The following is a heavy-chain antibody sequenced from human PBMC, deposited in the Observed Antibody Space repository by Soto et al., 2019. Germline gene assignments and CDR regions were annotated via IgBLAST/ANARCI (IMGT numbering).Heavy chain of an antibody. V-gene: IGHV4-59*01. D-gene: IGHD3-9*01. Sequence: TLSLTCTVSGGSISSYYWSWIRQPPGKGLEWIGYIYYSGSTNYNPSLKSRVTISVDTSKNQFSLKLSSVTAADTAVYYCARGVYGIFSFFDYWGQGTLVTVSS. J-gene: IGHJ4*02. CDR3: ARGVYGIFSFFDY. CDR2: IYYSGST. CDR1: GGSISSYY.